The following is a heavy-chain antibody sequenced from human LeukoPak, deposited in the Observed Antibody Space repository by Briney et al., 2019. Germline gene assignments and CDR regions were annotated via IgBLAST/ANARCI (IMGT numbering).Heavy chain of an antibody. D-gene: IGHD2-21*01. V-gene: IGHV3-21*01. CDR3: ARGISMTHPPGY. J-gene: IGHJ4*02. CDR2: ISSSRSYI. CDR1: GFTFSSYS. Sequence: GGSLRLSCAASGFTFSSYSMNWVRQAPGKGLEWVSSISSSRSYIYYADSVKGRFTISRDNAKNSLYLQMNSLSAEDTAVYYRARGISMTHPPGYWGQGTLVTVSS.